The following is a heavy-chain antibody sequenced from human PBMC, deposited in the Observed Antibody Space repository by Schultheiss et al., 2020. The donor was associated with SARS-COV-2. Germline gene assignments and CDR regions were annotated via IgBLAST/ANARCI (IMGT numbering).Heavy chain of an antibody. CDR1: GYTFTSYA. V-gene: IGHV1-69*13. CDR3: ARGRNYYGSGSYNY. Sequence: SVKVSCKASGYTFTSYAISWVRQAPGQGLEWMGGIIPIFGTANYAQKFQGRVTITADESTSTAYMELSSLRSEDTAVYYCARGRNYYGSGSYNYWGQGTLVTVSS. CDR2: IIPIFGTA. D-gene: IGHD3-10*01. J-gene: IGHJ4*02.